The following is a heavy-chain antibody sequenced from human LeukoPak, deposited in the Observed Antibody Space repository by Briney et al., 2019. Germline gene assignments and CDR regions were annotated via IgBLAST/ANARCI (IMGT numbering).Heavy chain of an antibody. CDR1: GYTFTGYY. V-gene: IGHV1-2*02. CDR2: INPNSGGT. J-gene: IGHJ4*02. Sequence: ASVTVSCKASGYTFTGYYMHWVRQASGQGLEWMGWINPNSGGTNYAQKFQGRVTMTRDTSISTAYMELSRLRSDDTAVYYCASSGSYSRILDYWGQGTLVTVSS. CDR3: ASSGSYSRILDY. D-gene: IGHD3-10*01.